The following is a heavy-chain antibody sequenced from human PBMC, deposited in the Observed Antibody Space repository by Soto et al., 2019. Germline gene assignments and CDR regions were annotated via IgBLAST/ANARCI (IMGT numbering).Heavy chain of an antibody. V-gene: IGHV3-30*18. D-gene: IGHD6-6*01. CDR2: ISNDGNRK. J-gene: IGHJ3*02. Sequence: GGSLRLSCAASGFSFSSYGMHWVRQAPGRGLEWVTVISNDGNRKYYGESVKGRFSVSRDNDKDTLYLQMNGLRPEDTGVYYCAKDRRQLSALDMWGQGTTVTV. CDR1: GFSFSSYG. CDR3: AKDRRQLSALDM.